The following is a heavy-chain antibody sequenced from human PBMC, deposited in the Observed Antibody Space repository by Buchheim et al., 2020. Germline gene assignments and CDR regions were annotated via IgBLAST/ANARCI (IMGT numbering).Heavy chain of an antibody. V-gene: IGHV4-34*01. J-gene: IGHJ4*02. D-gene: IGHD3-3*01. CDR2: INHSGST. CDR1: GGSFSGYY. CDR3: ARSGPSWDFWSGYYSYYFDY. Sequence: QVQLQQWGAGLLKPSETLSLTCAVYGGSFSGYYWSWIRQPPGKGLEWIGEINHSGSTNYNPSLKSRVTISVDTSKNQFSLKLGSVTAADTAVYYCARSGPSWDFWSGYYSYYFDYWGQGTL.